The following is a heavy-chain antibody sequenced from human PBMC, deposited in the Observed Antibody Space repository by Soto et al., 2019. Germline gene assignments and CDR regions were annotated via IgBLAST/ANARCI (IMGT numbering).Heavy chain of an antibody. CDR1: GFTFSSYD. D-gene: IGHD2-2*01. J-gene: IGHJ6*03. Sequence: GGSLRLSCAASGFTFSSYDMHWVRQATGKGLEWVSAIGTAGDTYYPGSVKGRFTISRENAKKALYLQMNSLRAGDTAVYYCARASLGYCSSTSCYEGYYYYYMDVWGKGTTVTVSS. V-gene: IGHV3-13*01. CDR3: ARASLGYCSSTSCYEGYYYYYMDV. CDR2: IGTAGDT.